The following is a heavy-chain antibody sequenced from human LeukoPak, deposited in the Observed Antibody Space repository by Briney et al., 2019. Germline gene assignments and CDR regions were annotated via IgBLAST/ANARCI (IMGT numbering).Heavy chain of an antibody. D-gene: IGHD3-3*01. J-gene: IGHJ3*02. CDR2: INPNSGGT. Sequence: ASVKVSCKASGYTFTGYYMHWVRQAPGQGLEWMGWINPNSGGTNYAQKFQGRVTMTRDTSISTAYMELSRLRSDDTAVYDCARGGLRFLEWLLYGNDAFDIWGQGTMVTVSS. V-gene: IGHV1-2*02. CDR3: ARGGLRFLEWLLYGNDAFDI. CDR1: GYTFTGYY.